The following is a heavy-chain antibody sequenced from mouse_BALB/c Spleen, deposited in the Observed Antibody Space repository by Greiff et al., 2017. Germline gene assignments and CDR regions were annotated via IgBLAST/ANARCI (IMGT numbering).Heavy chain of an antibody. Sequence: EVKLMESGGGLVQPGGSLKLSCAASGFTFSSYTMSWVRQTPEKRLEWVAYICSGGGSTYYPDTVKGRFTISRDNAKNTLYLQMSSLKSEDTAMCYCAEQGDYFDYWGQGTTLTVSS. CDR3: AEQGDYFDY. CDR2: ICSGGGST. J-gene: IGHJ2*01. V-gene: IGHV5-12-2*01. CDR1: GFTFSSYT.